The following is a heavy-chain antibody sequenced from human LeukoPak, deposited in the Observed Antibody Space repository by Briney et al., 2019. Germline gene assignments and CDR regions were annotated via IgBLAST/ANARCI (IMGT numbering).Heavy chain of an antibody. CDR3: ARGPIITIFGVVIRYYGMDV. CDR1: GGSFSGYY. Sequence: NPSETLSLTCAVYGGSFSGYYWSWIRQPPGKGLEWIGEINHGGSTNYNPSLKSRVTISVDTSKNQFSLKLSSVTAADTAVYYCARGPIITIFGVVIRYYGMDVWGQGTTVTVSS. CDR2: INHGGST. J-gene: IGHJ6*02. V-gene: IGHV4-34*01. D-gene: IGHD3-3*01.